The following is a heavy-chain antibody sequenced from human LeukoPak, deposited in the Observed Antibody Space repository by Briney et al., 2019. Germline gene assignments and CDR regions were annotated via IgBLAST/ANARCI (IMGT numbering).Heavy chain of an antibody. Sequence: TSDTLSLTCTVSGGSVSSGSYYWSWIRQPPGKGLEWIGYIYYSGSTNYNPSLKSRVTISVDTSKNQFSLKLSSVTAADTAVYYCARGRITMIVVVDAFDIRGQGTMVTVSS. J-gene: IGHJ3*02. V-gene: IGHV4-61*01. CDR1: GGSVSSGSYY. CDR2: IYYSGST. D-gene: IGHD3-22*01. CDR3: ARGRITMIVVVDAFDI.